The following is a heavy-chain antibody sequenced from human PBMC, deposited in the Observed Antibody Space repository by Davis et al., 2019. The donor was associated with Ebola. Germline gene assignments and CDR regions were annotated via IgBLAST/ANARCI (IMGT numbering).Heavy chain of an antibody. CDR3: AREGGGSYSEAFDI. V-gene: IGHV3-23*01. CDR1: GFTFSGSA. D-gene: IGHD1-26*01. J-gene: IGHJ3*02. CDR2: ISNSGGST. Sequence: GESLKISCAASGFTFSGSAMHWVRQAPGKGLEWVSGISNSGGSTYYADSVKGRFTISRDNSKNTLYLQMNSLRAEDTAVYYCAREGGGSYSEAFDIWGQGTMVTVSS.